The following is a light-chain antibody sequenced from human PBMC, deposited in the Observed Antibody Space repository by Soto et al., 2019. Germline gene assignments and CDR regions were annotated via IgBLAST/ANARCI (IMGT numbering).Light chain of an antibody. J-gene: IGKJ5*01. CDR1: QNVSSY. CDR2: ATS. Sequence: INCRASQNVSSYLNWYQQKPGTVPKLLIYATSNLQSGVPSRFSGSGFGTDFTLTISSLQPEDFAPYYGQQSSTTRSFGQGTRLEIK. V-gene: IGKV1-39*01. CDR3: QQSSTTRS.